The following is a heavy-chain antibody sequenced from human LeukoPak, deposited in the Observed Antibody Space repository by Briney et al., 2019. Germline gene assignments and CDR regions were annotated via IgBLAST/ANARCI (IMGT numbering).Heavy chain of an antibody. CDR2: IYHSGST. CDR3: ARDSRSYGLYYFDY. J-gene: IGHJ4*02. Sequence: SETLSLTCTVSGYSINSGYYWGWIRQPPGKGLEWIGSIYHSGSTYYNPSLKSRVTISVDTSKNQFSLKLSSVTAADTAVYYYARDSRSYGLYYFDYWGQGTLVTVSS. CDR1: GYSINSGYY. D-gene: IGHD5-18*01. V-gene: IGHV4-38-2*02.